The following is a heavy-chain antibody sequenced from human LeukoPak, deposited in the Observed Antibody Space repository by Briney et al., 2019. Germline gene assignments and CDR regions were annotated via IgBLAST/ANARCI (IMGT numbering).Heavy chain of an antibody. CDR3: ARGRPYGDYFDY. CDR2: LNPSGTT. V-gene: IGHV4-61*02. J-gene: IGHJ4*02. Sequence: SQTLSLTCTVSGDSISRNIYYWCWIRQSPGKGLEWIGRLNPSGTTSSNPSLKSRLTMSLDPSENKFSLRLSSVTPADTALYYCARGRPYGDYFDYWGQGSLVTVSS. CDR1: GDSISRNIYY. D-gene: IGHD4-17*01.